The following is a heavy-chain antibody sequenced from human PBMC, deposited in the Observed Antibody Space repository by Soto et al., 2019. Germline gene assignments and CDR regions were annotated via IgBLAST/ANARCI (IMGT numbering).Heavy chain of an antibody. CDR3: ARAGVERYFDWLLQDYYGMDV. CDR2: INAGNGNT. J-gene: IGHJ6*02. Sequence: EASVKVSCKASGYTFTSYAMHWVRQAPGQRLEWKGWINAGNGNTKYSQKFQGRVTMTRDTSTSTVYMELSSLRSEDTAVYYCARAGVERYFDWLLQDYYGMDVWGQGTTVTVSS. D-gene: IGHD3-9*01. CDR1: GYTFTSYA. V-gene: IGHV1-3*01.